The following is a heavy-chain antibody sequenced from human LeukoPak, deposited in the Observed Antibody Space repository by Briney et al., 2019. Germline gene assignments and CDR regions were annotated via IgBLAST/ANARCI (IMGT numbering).Heavy chain of an antibody. D-gene: IGHD3-10*02. V-gene: IGHV3-48*04. CDR3: AELGITMIGGV. Sequence: GGSLRLSCAASGFIFSNYGMHWVRQAPEKGLEWVSYISSSGSTIYYADSVKGRFTISRDNAKNSLYLQMNSLRAEDTAVYYCAELGITMIGGVWGKGTTVTISS. CDR2: ISSSGSTI. CDR1: GFIFSNYG. J-gene: IGHJ6*04.